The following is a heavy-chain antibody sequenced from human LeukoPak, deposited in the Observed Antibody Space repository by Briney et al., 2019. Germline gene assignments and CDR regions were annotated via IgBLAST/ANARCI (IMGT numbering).Heavy chain of an antibody. V-gene: IGHV3-23*01. CDR1: GFTFSSYA. CDR3: AKEGDVVRGIIITPFDY. D-gene: IGHD3-10*01. Sequence: GGSLRLSCAASGFTFSSYAMSWVRQAPGKGLEWVSSVSVIGYKTHYADSVKGRFTISRDNSKNTLYLQMNSLRAEDTAVYYCAKEGDVVRGIIITPFDYWGQGTLVTVPS. CDR2: VSVIGYKT. J-gene: IGHJ4*02.